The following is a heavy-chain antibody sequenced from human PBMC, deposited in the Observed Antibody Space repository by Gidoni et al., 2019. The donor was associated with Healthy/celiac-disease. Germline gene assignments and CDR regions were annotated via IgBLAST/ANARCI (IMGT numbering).Heavy chain of an antibody. D-gene: IGHD3-9*01. V-gene: IGHV3-48*02. CDR1: GFTFSSYS. CDR3: AREFIDILTGYGFAPGPGGMDV. J-gene: IGHJ6*02. CDR2: ISSSSSTI. Sequence: EVQLVESGGGLVQPGGSLRLSCAASGFTFSSYSMNWVRQAPGKGLEWVSYISSSSSTIYYADSVKGRFTISRDNAKNSLYLQMNSLRDEDTAVYYCAREFIDILTGYGFAPGPGGMDVWGQGTTVTVSS.